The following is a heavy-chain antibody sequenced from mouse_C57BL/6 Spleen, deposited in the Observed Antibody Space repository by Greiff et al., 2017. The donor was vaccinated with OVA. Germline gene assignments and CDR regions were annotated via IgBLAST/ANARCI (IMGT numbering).Heavy chain of an antibody. CDR2: ISDGGSYT. D-gene: IGHD6-1*01. J-gene: IGHJ2*01. V-gene: IGHV5-4*01. CDR1: GFTFSSYA. Sequence: EVHLVESGGGLVKPGGSLKLSCAASGFTFSSYAMSWVRQTPEKRLEWVATISDGGSYTYYPDNVKGRSTISRDNAKNNLYLQMSHLKSEDTAMYYCAREGGAYYFDYWGQGTTLTVSS. CDR3: AREGGAYYFDY.